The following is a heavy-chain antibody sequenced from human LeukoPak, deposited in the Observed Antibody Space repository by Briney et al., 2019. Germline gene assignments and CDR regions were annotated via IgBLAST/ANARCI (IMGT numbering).Heavy chain of an antibody. CDR1: GYSFTSYW. Sequence: GESLKISCKGSGYSFTSYWIGWVRQMPGKGLEWMGIIYPGDSDTRYSPSFQGQVTISADKSISTAYLQWSSLKASDTAMYYCARSTVPHYYYCGMDVWGKGTTVTVSS. CDR2: IYPGDSDT. CDR3: ARSTVPHYYYCGMDV. D-gene: IGHD2-2*01. J-gene: IGHJ6*04. V-gene: IGHV5-51*01.